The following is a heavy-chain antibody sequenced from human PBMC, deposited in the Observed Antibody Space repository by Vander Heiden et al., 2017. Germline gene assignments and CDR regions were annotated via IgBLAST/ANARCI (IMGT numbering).Heavy chain of an antibody. V-gene: IGHV1-2*02. CDR2: SNPNSGCS. Sequence: QVQLVPSETEVKKPGASVKVSCKASGSSFPGSSLHWVHRACGHWVRQGPGQGLEWMGWSNPNSGCSDYAKKFQGRVTRTRDTVNSTDYMELRRLRSDDTAVYYGARPAIEARPVLSYGMDAWGQGTMVTVSS. CDR3: ARPAIEARPVLSYGMDA. CDR1: GSSFPGSS. D-gene: IGHD6-6*01. J-gene: IGHJ6*02.